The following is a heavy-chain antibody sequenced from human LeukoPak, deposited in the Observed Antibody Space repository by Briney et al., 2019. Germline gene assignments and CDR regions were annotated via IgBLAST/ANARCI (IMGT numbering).Heavy chain of an antibody. D-gene: IGHD6-13*01. CDR2: ISYDGSNK. CDR1: GFTFSSYG. Sequence: GGSLRLSCAASGFTFSSYGMHWVRQAPGKGLEWVAVISYDGSNKYYADSVKGRFTISRDNSKNTLYLQMNSLRAEDTAVYYCAKEAKYSSSWFDYWGQGTLVTVSS. J-gene: IGHJ4*02. CDR3: AKEAKYSSSWFDY. V-gene: IGHV3-30*18.